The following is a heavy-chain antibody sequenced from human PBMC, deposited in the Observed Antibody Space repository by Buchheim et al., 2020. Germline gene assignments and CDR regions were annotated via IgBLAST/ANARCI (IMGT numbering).Heavy chain of an antibody. CDR3: AREDGELYFDY. J-gene: IGHJ4*02. CDR1: GFTFSSYA. D-gene: IGHD1-7*01. Sequence: QVQLVESGGGVVQPGRSLRLSCAASGFTFSSYAMHWVRQAPGKGLEWVAVISYDGRSENYVDSVKGRFTISRDNSENTLYLQMNSLRVEDTAVYYCAREDGELYFDYWGQETL. CDR2: ISYDGRSE. V-gene: IGHV3-30*04.